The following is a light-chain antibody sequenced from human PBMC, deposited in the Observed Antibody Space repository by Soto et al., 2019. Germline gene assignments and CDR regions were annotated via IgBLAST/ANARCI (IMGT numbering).Light chain of an antibody. Sequence: QSVLTQPPSASGSPGQSVTISCTGTSIDVGAYKFVSWYQQNPGKAPKLIIYDVTKRPTGVPDRFSGSKSGNTASLTVSGLQAEDEADYYCSSYAGNSNYVFGSGTKSPS. CDR2: DVT. V-gene: IGLV2-8*01. CDR3: SSYAGNSNYV. CDR1: SIDVGAYKF. J-gene: IGLJ1*01.